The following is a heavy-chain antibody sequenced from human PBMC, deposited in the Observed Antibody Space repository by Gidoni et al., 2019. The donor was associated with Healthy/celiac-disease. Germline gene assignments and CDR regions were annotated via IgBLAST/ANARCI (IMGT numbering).Heavy chain of an antibody. CDR2: ISYDGSNK. V-gene: IGHV3-30*18. Sequence: QVQLVESGGGVVQPGRSLRLSCAASGFTFSSYGMHWVRQAPGKGLEWVAVISYDGSNKYYADSVKGRFTISRDNSKNTLYLQMNSLRAEDTAVYYCAKEKGYNWNYGFDPWGQGTLVTVS. CDR3: AKEKGYNWNYGFDP. J-gene: IGHJ5*02. CDR1: GFTFSSYG. D-gene: IGHD1-7*01.